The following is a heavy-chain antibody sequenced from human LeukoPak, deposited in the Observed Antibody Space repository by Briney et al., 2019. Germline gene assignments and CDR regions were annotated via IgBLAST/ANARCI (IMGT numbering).Heavy chain of an antibody. J-gene: IGHJ4*02. V-gene: IGHV1-2*02. CDR2: ISPDSGRT. D-gene: IGHD2-2*01. CDR3: VRDRTKYCSSTSCPLDY. CDR1: GYTFTDYY. Sequence: ASVKVSCKASGYTFTDYYMHWVRQAPGQGLEWIGWISPDSGRTGFAQKFQGRVTMTRDTSISTAYMELSRLRSDDTAVYYCVRDRTKYCSSTSCPLDYWGQGTLVTVSS.